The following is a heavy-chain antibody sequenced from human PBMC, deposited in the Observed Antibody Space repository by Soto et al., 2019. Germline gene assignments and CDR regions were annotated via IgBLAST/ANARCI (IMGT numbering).Heavy chain of an antibody. V-gene: IGHV3-23*01. CDR1: GFTFSSYA. CDR3: AKDGPYYDYIWGSYRNNYFDY. Sequence: EVQLLESGGGLVQPGGSLRLSCAASGFTFSSYAMSWVRQAPGKGLEWVSAISGSGGSTYYADSVKGRFTISRDNSKNTLYLKMNSLRAEDTAVYYCAKDGPYYDYIWGSYRNNYFDYWGQGTLVTVSS. J-gene: IGHJ4*02. D-gene: IGHD3-16*02. CDR2: ISGSGGST.